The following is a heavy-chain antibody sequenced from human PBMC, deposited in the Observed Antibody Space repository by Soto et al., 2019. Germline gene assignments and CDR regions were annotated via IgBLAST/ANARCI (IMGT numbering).Heavy chain of an antibody. Sequence: EVQVAESGGGLLKPGGSRRLSCVVSGFTFSNVWMSWVRQAPGKGLEWVGRIKSYTDGGTTDYAAPVKGRFTISRDDSKNTLYLQMNSLKTEDTAVYYCATEQGYGSIDYWGQGTLVIVSS. V-gene: IGHV3-15*01. CDR3: ATEQGYGSIDY. J-gene: IGHJ4*02. D-gene: IGHD3-10*01. CDR1: GFTFSNVW. CDR2: IKSYTDGGTT.